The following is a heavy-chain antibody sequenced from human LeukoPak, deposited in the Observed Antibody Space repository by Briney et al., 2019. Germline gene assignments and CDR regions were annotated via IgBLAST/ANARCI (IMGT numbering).Heavy chain of an antibody. CDR3: ARDQEAFDY. J-gene: IGHJ4*02. CDR1: GYSFTSNY. V-gene: IGHV1-46*01. CDR2: IYPRDGST. Sequence: ASVKVSCKASGYSFTSNYIHWVRQAPGQGLEWMEMIYPRDGSTSYAQKFQGRVTVTRDTSTSTVHMELSGLRSEDTAVYYCARDQEAFDYWGQGTLVTVSS.